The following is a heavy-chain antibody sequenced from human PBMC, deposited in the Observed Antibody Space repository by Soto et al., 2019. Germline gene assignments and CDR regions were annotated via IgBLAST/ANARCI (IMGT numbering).Heavy chain of an antibody. D-gene: IGHD3-3*01. CDR3: ARVSAGYDFWSGYNYYYYYGMDV. Sequence: HPGGSLRLSCAAPGFTFSSYWMHWVRQAPGKGLVWVSRINSDGSSTSYADSVKGRFTISRDNAKNTLYLQMNSLRAEDTAVYYCARVSAGYDFWSGYNYYYYYGMDVWGQGTTVTVSS. J-gene: IGHJ6*02. CDR1: GFTFSSYW. CDR2: INSDGSST. V-gene: IGHV3-74*01.